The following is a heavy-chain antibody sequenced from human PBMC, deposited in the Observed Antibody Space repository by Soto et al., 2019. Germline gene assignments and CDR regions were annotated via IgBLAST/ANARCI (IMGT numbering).Heavy chain of an antibody. V-gene: IGHV3-23*01. J-gene: IGHJ3*02. CDR3: VKRSGQSHDWGTFDI. CDR2: LGGSGDST. Sequence: GGSLRLSCAASGFTFSSYAMSWVRQAPGKGLEWLSCLGGSGDSTYYADSVQGRFTISRDNSKNTVDLQMNSLRAEDTAVYYCVKRSGQSHDWGTFDIWGQGAMVTVSS. D-gene: IGHD3-9*01. CDR1: GFTFSSYA.